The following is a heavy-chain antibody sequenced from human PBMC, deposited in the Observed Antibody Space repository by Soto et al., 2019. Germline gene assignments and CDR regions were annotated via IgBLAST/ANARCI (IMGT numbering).Heavy chain of an antibody. CDR2: IVVGSGNT. J-gene: IGHJ3*02. CDR3: AADTKYGDYIPTDAFDI. D-gene: IGHD4-17*01. V-gene: IGHV1-58*01. CDR1: GFTFTSSA. Sequence: QMQLVQSGPEVKKPGTSVKVSCKASGFTFTSSAVQWVREARGQRLEWIGWIVVGSGNTNYAQKFQERVTITRDMSTSTAYMELSSLRSEDTAVYYCAADTKYGDYIPTDAFDIWRQGTMVTVSS.